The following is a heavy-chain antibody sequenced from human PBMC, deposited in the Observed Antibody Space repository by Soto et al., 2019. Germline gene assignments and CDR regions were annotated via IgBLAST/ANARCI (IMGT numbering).Heavy chain of an antibody. D-gene: IGHD6-6*01. CDR3: AKGHLAYRSSPPVGD. CDR1: GFTFSSYA. CDR2: ISGSGGST. V-gene: IGHV3-23*01. Sequence: PGGSLRLSCAASGFTFSSYAMSWVRQAPGKGLEWVSAISGSGGSTYYADSVKGRFTISRDNSKNTLYLQMNSLRAEDTAVYYCAKGHLAYRSSPPVGDWGQGTLVTVSS. J-gene: IGHJ4*02.